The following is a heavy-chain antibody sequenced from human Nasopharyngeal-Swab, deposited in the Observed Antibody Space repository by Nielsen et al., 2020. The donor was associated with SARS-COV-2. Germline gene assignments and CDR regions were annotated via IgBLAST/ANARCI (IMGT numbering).Heavy chain of an antibody. CDR3: ARGRYCSSTSCSRLHWFDP. J-gene: IGHJ5*02. D-gene: IGHD2-2*01. CDR2: IYYSGST. CDR1: GGSISSYY. Sequence: SETLSLTCTVSGGSISSYYWSWIRQPPGKGLEWIGYIYYSGSTNYNPSLKSRVTISVDTSKNQFSLKLSSVTAAGTAVYYCARGRYCSSTSCSRLHWFDPWGQGTLVTVSS. V-gene: IGHV4-59*08.